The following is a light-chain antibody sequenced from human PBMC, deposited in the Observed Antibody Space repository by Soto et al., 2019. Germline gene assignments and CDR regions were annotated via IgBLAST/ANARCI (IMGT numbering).Light chain of an antibody. CDR1: QSISSY. J-gene: IGKJ2*01. Sequence: DIQMTQSPSSLSASVGDRVTITCRASQSISSYLNWYQQKPGKAPKLLIYAASSLQSGVPSRFSGSGSGTDFTLTISSLQPEDSATYYCQQANSFPRTFGQGTKLEIK. CDR2: AAS. V-gene: IGKV1-39*01. CDR3: QQANSFPRT.